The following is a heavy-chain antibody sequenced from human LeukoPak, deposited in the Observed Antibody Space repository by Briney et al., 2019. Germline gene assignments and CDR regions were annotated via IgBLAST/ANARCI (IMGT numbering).Heavy chain of an antibody. J-gene: IGHJ4*02. CDR2: ISGSNIYI. D-gene: IGHD3-22*01. CDR1: GFTFSTYS. V-gene: IGHV3-21*01. Sequence: PGGPLRLSCAASGFTFSTYSMNWVRQAPGKGLEWVSSISGSNIYIYYADSVKGRFTISRDKAKKSLYLQMNSLRAEDTAVYYCARDPPYYDSSGYYYDYWGQGTLVTVSS. CDR3: ARDPPYYDSSGYYYDY.